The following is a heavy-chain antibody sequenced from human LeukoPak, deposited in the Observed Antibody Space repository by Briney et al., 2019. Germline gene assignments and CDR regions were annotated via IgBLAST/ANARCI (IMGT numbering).Heavy chain of an antibody. CDR3: VRDCCGWSFDY. V-gene: IGHV3-21*01. CDR2: ISSSSSYI. J-gene: IGHJ4*02. CDR1: GXTFNMYS. D-gene: IGHD6-19*01. Sequence: KPGGSLRLSCAASGXTFNMYSMNWVCQAPGKGLEWVSSISSSSSYIYYAGSVKGRFTISRDNAKNSLYLQMNSLRAEDTAVYYCVRDCCGWSFDYWGQGTLVTVSS.